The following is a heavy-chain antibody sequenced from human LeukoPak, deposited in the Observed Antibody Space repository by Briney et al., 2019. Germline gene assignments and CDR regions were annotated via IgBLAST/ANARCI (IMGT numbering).Heavy chain of an antibody. CDR2: ILFDGSNK. D-gene: IGHD3-16*01. CDR3: ATQGFRLRFGEGPPFDP. CDR1: GFTFSKYD. Sequence: GGSLRLSCAASGFTFSKYDMHWVRQAPGGGLEWVAVILFDGSNKYYADSVKGRFTISRDNSKNTLYLEMNSLRAEDTAVYYCATQGFRLRFGEGPPFDPWGRGTLVTVSS. V-gene: IGHV3-30*03. J-gene: IGHJ5*02.